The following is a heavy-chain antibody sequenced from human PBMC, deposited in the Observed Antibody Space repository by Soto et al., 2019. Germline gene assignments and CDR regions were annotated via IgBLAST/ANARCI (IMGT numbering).Heavy chain of an antibody. CDR2: ISTYDGDT. J-gene: IGHJ4*02. D-gene: IGHD2-15*01. V-gene: IGHV1-18*01. CDR1: GYTFTTYG. CDR3: ARDRGRSCIGGSCPSDY. Sequence: QVQLVQSGAEVKKPGASVRVSCKASGYTFTTYGITWVRQASGQGLEWMGWISTYDGDTNYAQKVQGRVTMTKETSTSTAYMELRSLRSDDTAVYYCARDRGRSCIGGSCPSDYWGQGTLVTISS.